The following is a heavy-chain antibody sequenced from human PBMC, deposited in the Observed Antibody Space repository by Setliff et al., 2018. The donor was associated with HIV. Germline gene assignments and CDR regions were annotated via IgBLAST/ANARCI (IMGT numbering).Heavy chain of an antibody. J-gene: IGHJ4*02. D-gene: IGHD6-19*01. CDR2: IYSSGST. CDR3: ARDPRGWLGWGGYFDY. Sequence: SETLSLTCTVSGGSISSGGYYWSWIRQPAGKGLEWIGRIYSSGSTTYSPSLKSRVTILLDPSKNQFSLKLSSVTAADTAIYYCARDPRGWLGWGGYFDYWGQGTPVTVSS. V-gene: IGHV4-61*02. CDR1: GGSISSGGYY.